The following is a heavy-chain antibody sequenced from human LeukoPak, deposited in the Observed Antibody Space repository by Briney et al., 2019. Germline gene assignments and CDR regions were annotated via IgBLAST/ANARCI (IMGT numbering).Heavy chain of an antibody. V-gene: IGHV3-23*01. Sequence: GGSLRLSCAASGFTFRSCAMNWVRQVPGKAPEWVSIISDSGDHTDYADSVKGRFTVSRDNSKNTLFLQMISLRGEDTAVYYCAKIPPSYFSASYLQNWGPGTLVTVSS. J-gene: IGHJ1*01. CDR1: GFTFRSCA. CDR3: AKIPPSYFSASYLQN. D-gene: IGHD3-16*02. CDR2: ISDSGDHT.